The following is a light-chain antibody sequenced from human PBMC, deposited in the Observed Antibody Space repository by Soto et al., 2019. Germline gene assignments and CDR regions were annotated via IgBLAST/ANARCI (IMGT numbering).Light chain of an antibody. CDR1: QSVSGN. J-gene: IGKJ1*01. CDR3: QKYNSAPWT. CDR2: GAS. Sequence: EIVMTQSPATLSLSPGERATLSCRASQSVSGNLAWYQQKPGQAPRLLISGASTRATGIPARFSGSGSGTEFTLTISSLQSEDFATYYCQKYNSAPWTFGQGTKVEIK. V-gene: IGKV3-15*01.